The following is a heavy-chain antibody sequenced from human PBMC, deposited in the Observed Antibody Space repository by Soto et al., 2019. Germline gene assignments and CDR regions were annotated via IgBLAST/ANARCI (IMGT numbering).Heavy chain of an antibody. CDR2: ISGSGGST. J-gene: IGHJ4*02. CDR1: GFTFSSYA. D-gene: IGHD2-15*01. CDR3: AKDLVGSNADYYDY. V-gene: IGHV3-23*01. Sequence: PGGSLRLSCAASGFTFSSYAMSWVRQAPGKGMEWVAAISGSGGSTYYADSVKGRFTISRENSKNTLYLQMNSLRAEDAVVYYCAKDLVGSNADYYDYWGQGTLVTVSS.